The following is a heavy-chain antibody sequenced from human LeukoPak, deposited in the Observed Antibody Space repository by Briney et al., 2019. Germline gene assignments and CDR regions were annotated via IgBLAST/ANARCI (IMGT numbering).Heavy chain of an antibody. J-gene: IGHJ4*02. D-gene: IGHD3-3*01. Sequence: SETLSLTCAVYGGSFSGYYWSWIRQPPGKGLEWIGEINHSGSTNYNPSLKSRVTISVDTSKNQFSLKLSSVTAADTAVYYCARGDDFWSGYGFDYWGRGTLVTVSS. CDR1: GGSFSGYY. CDR2: INHSGST. CDR3: ARGDDFWSGYGFDY. V-gene: IGHV4-34*01.